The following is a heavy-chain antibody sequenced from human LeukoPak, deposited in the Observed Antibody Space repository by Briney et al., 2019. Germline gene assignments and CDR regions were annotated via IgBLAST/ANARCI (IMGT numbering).Heavy chain of an antibody. D-gene: IGHD5-18*01. J-gene: IGHJ4*02. CDR2: ISYDGSNK. CDR1: GFTFSSYA. Sequence: GGSLRLSCAASGFTFSSYAMHWVRQAPGKGLEWVAVISYDGSNKYYADSVKGRFTISRDNSKNTLYLQMNSLRAEDTAVYYCASFRGYSSWGQGTLVTVSS. V-gene: IGHV3-30*04. CDR3: ASFRGYSS.